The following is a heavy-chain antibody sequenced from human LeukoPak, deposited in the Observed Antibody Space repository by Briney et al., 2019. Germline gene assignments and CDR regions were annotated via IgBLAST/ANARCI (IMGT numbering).Heavy chain of an antibody. Sequence: GASVKVSCKASGGTFSSYAISWVRQAPGQGLEWMGGIIPIFGTANYAQKFQGRVTITTDESTSTAYMELSSLRSEDTAVYYCAREAVDCSSTSCYNSDYYYYMDVWGKGTTVTVSS. V-gene: IGHV1-69*05. D-gene: IGHD2-2*02. J-gene: IGHJ6*03. CDR1: GGTFSSYA. CDR2: IIPIFGTA. CDR3: AREAVDCSSTSCYNSDYYYYMDV.